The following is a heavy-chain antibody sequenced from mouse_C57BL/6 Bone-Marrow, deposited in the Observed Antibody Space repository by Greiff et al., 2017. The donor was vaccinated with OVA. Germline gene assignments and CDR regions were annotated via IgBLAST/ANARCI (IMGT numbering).Heavy chain of an antibody. V-gene: IGHV1-50*01. CDR2: IDPSDSYT. CDR3: ASTAQATAY. CDR1: GYTFTSYW. Sequence: VKQSCTASGYTFTSYWMQWVKPRPGQGLEWIGEIDPSDSYTNYNQKFKGKATLTVDTSSSTAYMQLSSLTSEDSAVYYCASTAQATAYWGQGTTLTVSS. J-gene: IGHJ2*01. D-gene: IGHD3-2*02.